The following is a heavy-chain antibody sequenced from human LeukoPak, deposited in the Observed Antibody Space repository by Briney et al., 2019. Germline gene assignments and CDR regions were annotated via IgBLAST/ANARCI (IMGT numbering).Heavy chain of an antibody. J-gene: IGHJ4*02. Sequence: SETLSLTCTVSGGSISDYYWSWIRQPPGKGLEWIGYIYYSGSTTYNPSLKSRVAMSVDTSKNQFSLRLSSVTAADTAVYYCARDKVAARPGDFDYWGQGTLVTVSS. CDR1: GGSISDYY. CDR2: IYYSGST. D-gene: IGHD6-6*01. V-gene: IGHV4-59*12. CDR3: ARDKVAARPGDFDY.